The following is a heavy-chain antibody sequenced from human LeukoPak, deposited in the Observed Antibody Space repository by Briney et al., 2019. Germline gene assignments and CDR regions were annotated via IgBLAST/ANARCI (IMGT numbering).Heavy chain of an antibody. V-gene: IGHV4-39*07. J-gene: IGHJ4*02. CDR1: GVSISSISSNNYH. CDR2: IYYSGST. Sequence: NTSETLSLTCIVSGVSISSISSNNYHWGWIRQPPGKGLEWIGSIYYSGSTYYNPSLKSRVTISVDTSKNQFSLKLSSVTAADTAVYYCARREVVTGFDYWGQGTLVTVSS. CDR3: ARREVVTGFDY. D-gene: IGHD2-21*02.